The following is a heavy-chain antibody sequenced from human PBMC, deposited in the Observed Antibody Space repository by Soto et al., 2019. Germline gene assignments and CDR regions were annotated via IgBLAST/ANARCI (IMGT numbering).Heavy chain of an antibody. Sequence: ASVKVSCKASGYTFTDYFMHWVRQAPGQGLEWMGWINGNSGGTSYVQKFQGRVAMTRDTSISTAYMELSSLTFDDTAVYYCARDPADSMIGIDYWGQGTLVTVSS. CDR2: INGNSGGT. J-gene: IGHJ4*02. CDR3: ARDPADSMIGIDY. D-gene: IGHD3-16*01. V-gene: IGHV1-2*02. CDR1: GYTFTDYF.